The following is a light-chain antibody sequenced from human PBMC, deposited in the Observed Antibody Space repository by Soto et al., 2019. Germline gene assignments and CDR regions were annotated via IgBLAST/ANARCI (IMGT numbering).Light chain of an antibody. J-gene: IGKJ3*01. CDR1: QSVSSN. Sequence: EIVMTQSPATLSVSPEERATLSCRASQSVSSNLAWYQHRPGQAPRLLIYDASSRATGIPARFSGSGSGTEFTLTISSLQSEDFAVYYCQQYNNWPPTLGPGTKVDIK. V-gene: IGKV3-15*01. CDR2: DAS. CDR3: QQYNNWPPT.